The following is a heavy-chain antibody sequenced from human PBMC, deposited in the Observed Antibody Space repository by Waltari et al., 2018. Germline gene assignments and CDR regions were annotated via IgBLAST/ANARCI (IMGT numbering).Heavy chain of an antibody. D-gene: IGHD2-8*01. V-gene: IGHV1-8*01. CDR1: GYTFTSYD. J-gene: IGHJ4*02. CDR2: INPNSGNT. Sequence: QVQLVQSGAEVMKPGASVKVSCKASGYTFTSYDINWVRQATGQGLEWMGWINPNSGNTGYAQKFLGRVTMTRDTSIGTVYMELSSLRSEDTAVYYCAREMVAFHSDYWGQGTLVTVSS. CDR3: AREMVAFHSDY.